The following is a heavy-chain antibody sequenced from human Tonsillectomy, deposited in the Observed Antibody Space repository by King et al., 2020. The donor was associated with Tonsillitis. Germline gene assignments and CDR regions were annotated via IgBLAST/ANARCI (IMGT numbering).Heavy chain of an antibody. CDR1: GFTFSSYD. Sequence: VQLVESGGGLVQPGGSLRLSCAASGFTFSSYDMSWVRQAPGKGLEWVSAISGIGGSTYYSDSVKGRFTISRDNSKNTLSLQIKILRAEDTAVYYCAKGPTVVVPAAMNYYYYYGMDVWGQGTTVTVSS. CDR2: ISGIGGST. V-gene: IGHV3-23*04. CDR3: AKGPTVVVPAAMNYYYYYGMDV. D-gene: IGHD2-2*01. J-gene: IGHJ6*02.